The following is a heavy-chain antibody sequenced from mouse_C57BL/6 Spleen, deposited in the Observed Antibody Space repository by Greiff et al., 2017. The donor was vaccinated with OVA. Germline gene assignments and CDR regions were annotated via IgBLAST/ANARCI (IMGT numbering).Heavy chain of an antibody. V-gene: IGHV1-82*01. CDR1: GYAFSSSW. Sequence: QVQLKESGPELVKPGASVKISCKASGYAFSSSWMNWVKQRPGKGLEWIGRIYPGDGDTNYNGKFKGKATLTADKSSSTAYMQLSSLTSEDSAVYFCARSELTAPFAYWGQGTLVTVSA. CDR2: IYPGDGDT. J-gene: IGHJ3*01. D-gene: IGHD4-1*01. CDR3: ARSELTAPFAY.